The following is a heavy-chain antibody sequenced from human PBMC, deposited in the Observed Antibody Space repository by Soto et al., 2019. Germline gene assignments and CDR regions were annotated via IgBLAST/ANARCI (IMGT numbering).Heavy chain of an antibody. CDR2: INAGNGDT. V-gene: IGHV1-3*01. Sequence: LHWVRQATGQRLEWMGWINAGNGDTKYSEKFQGRVTITRDTSANTAYMELSSLRSEDTSVYYCARDPGTGAALRAYLLDFWVQGTLVPV. CDR3: ARDPGTGAALRAYLLDF. D-gene: IGHD1-1*01. J-gene: IGHJ4*02.